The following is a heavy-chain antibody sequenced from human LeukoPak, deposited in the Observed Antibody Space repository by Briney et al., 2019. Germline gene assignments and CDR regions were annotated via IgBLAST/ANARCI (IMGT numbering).Heavy chain of an antibody. Sequence: SETLSLTCAVYGGFFSGYYWSWVRQPPGKGLEWIGEINHSGSTNYNPSLKSRVTISVDTSRNQFSLKLSSVTAADTAVYFCARRDDSSGYHKIFDYWGPGTLVTVSS. V-gene: IGHV4-34*01. CDR1: GGFFSGYY. CDR3: ARRDDSSGYHKIFDY. CDR2: INHSGST. J-gene: IGHJ4*02. D-gene: IGHD3-22*01.